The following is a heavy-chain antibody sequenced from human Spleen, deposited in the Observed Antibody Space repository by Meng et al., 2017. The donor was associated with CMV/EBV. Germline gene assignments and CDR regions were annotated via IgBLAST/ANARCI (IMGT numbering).Heavy chain of an antibody. J-gene: IGHJ4*02. CDR1: GGTFRSYA. V-gene: IGHV1-69*10. CDR2: IIPILGIA. D-gene: IGHD2-15*01. CDR3: ARWGDIVGGNY. Sequence: SVKVSCKASGGTFRSYAISWVRQAPGQGLEWMGGIIPILGIANDAQKFQGRVTITADKSTSTAYMDLSSLRSEDTAVYYCARWGDIVGGNYWGQGTLVTVSS.